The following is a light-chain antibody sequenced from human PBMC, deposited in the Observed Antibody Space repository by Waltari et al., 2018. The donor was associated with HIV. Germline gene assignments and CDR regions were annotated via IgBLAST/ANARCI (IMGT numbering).Light chain of an antibody. J-gene: IGKJ4*01. V-gene: IGKV1-12*01. Sequence: DIQMTQSPSSVSASVGDGVSITCRASQSVGNWLAWYQQRPGKAPKLLIYTASTLQTGVPSRFSGSGSGTAFTLTIDSLQPEDFATYYCQQTHSFPLTFGGGTKVEIK. CDR1: QSVGNW. CDR3: QQTHSFPLT. CDR2: TAS.